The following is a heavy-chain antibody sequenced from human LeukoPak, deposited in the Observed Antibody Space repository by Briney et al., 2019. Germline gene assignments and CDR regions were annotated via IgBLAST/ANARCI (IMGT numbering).Heavy chain of an antibody. CDR2: IYYSGST. J-gene: IGHJ3*02. D-gene: IGHD3-16*01. V-gene: IGHV4-59*01. Sequence: PSETLSLTCSVSGGSISSYYWSWIRQPPGKGLEWIGYIYYSGSTNYNPSLKSRVTISVDTSKNQFSLKLSSVTAADTAVYYCARKGEEAFDIWGQGTMVTVSS. CDR1: GGSISSYY. CDR3: ARKGEEAFDI.